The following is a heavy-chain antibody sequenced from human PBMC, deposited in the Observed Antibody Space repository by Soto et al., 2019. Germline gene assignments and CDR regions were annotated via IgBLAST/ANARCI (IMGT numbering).Heavy chain of an antibody. Sequence: ASVKVSCKASGYTFTSYGISWVRQAPGQGLEWMGWISAYNGNTNYAQKLQGRVTMTTDTSTSTAYMELRSLRSDDTAVYYCAREGSCYSSGCYYYGMDVWGQGTTVTVSS. CDR2: ISAYNGNT. D-gene: IGHD2-15*01. J-gene: IGHJ6*02. CDR3: AREGSCYSSGCYYYGMDV. V-gene: IGHV1-18*01. CDR1: GYTFTSYG.